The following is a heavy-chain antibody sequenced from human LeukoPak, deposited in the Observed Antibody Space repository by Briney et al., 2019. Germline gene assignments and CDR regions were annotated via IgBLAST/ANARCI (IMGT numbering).Heavy chain of an antibody. J-gene: IGHJ4*02. D-gene: IGHD5-24*01. CDR1: GGSFSGYY. CDR3: ARGDGRDGYNGRLEY. Sequence: PSETLSLTCAVYGGSFSGYYWSWIRQPPGKGLEWIGEINHSGSTNCNPSLKSRVTISVDTSKNQFSLKLSSVTAADTAVYYCARGDGRDGYNGRLEYWGQGNLVTVSS. CDR2: INHSGST. V-gene: IGHV4-34*01.